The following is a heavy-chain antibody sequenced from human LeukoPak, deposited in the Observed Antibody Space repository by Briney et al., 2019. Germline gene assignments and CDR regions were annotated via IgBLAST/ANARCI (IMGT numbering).Heavy chain of an antibody. V-gene: IGHV1-69*05. Sequence: SVKLSCKASVGTFSSYAISWVPQAPGQGLEWMGRIIPIFGTANYAQKFQGRVTITTDESPRTAYMALSCLRSEDTAVYCCETARGYCGGDCRLDYWGEGTLVTVSS. D-gene: IGHD2-21*02. J-gene: IGHJ4*02. CDR2: IIPIFGTA. CDR3: ETARGYCGGDCRLDY. CDR1: VGTFSSYA.